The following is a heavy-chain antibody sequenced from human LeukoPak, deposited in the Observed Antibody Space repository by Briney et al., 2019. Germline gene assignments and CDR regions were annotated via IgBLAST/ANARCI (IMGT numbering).Heavy chain of an antibody. CDR3: ARDQEAFDY. J-gene: IGHJ4*02. CDR2: IYPRDGST. Sequence: AAVNVSCKAPGYSFTSNYIHWVRQAPGQGLEWMGMIYPRDGSTSYAQKFQGRVTVTRDMSTSTVHMELSGLRSEDTAVYYCARDQEAFDYWGQGTLVTVSS. CDR1: GYSFTSNY. V-gene: IGHV1-46*01.